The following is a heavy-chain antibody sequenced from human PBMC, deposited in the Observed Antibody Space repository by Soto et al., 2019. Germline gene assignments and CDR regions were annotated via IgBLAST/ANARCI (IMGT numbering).Heavy chain of an antibody. CDR2: IIPILGIA. CDR3: ASPGGYSSSGFDY. J-gene: IGHJ4*02. V-gene: IGHV1-69*02. CDR1: GGTFSSYT. Sequence: QVQLVQSGAEVKKPGSSVKVSCKASGGTFSSYTISWVRQAPGQGLEWMGRIIPILGIANYAQKFQGRVTSTADKSTSTAYMELSSLRSEDTAVYYCASPGGYSSSGFDYWGQGTLVTVSS. D-gene: IGHD6-13*01.